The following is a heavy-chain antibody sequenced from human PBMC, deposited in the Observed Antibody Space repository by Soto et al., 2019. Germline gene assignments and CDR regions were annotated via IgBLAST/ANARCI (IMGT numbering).Heavy chain of an antibody. D-gene: IGHD1-7*01. Sequence: ASVKVSCKASGYTFTSYDINWVRQATGQGLEWMGWMNPNSGNTGYAHKFQGRVTMTRNTSISTASMELSSLRSEDTAVYYCARGTMAITGTTWDYWGQGTLVTVSS. CDR1: GYTFTSYD. V-gene: IGHV1-8*01. CDR3: ARGTMAITGTTWDY. CDR2: MNPNSGNT. J-gene: IGHJ4*02.